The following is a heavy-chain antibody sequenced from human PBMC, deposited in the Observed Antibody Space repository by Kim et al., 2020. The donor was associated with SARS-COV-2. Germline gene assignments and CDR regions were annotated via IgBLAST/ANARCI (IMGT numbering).Heavy chain of an antibody. Sequence: SETLSLTCTVSGGSISTSSYYWGWIRQPPGKGLEWIGKIYYGRSTYYNPSLKSRLTISVDTSKNQFSLKLSSVTAADTAVYYCATSTGDYGRFDYWGQGT. D-gene: IGHD4-17*01. V-gene: IGHV4-39*01. J-gene: IGHJ4*02. CDR1: GGSISTSSYY. CDR3: ATSTGDYGRFDY. CDR2: IYYGRST.